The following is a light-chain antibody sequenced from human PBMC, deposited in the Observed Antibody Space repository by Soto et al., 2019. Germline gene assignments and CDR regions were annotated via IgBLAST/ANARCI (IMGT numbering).Light chain of an antibody. CDR1: QSISTF. CDR2: VAS. J-gene: IGKJ2*01. Sequence: DIQVTQSPSSLSASIGDRVTITCRASQSISTFLNWYQQKPGKAPNLLIYVASNLQTGVPSRFSGSGSGTDFSLTISSLQHEDAATYYCQQSYRAPYTFRQGTTLEIK. V-gene: IGKV1-39*01. CDR3: QQSYRAPYT.